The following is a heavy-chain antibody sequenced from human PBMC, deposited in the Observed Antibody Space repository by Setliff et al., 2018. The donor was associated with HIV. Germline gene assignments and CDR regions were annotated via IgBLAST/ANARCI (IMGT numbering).Heavy chain of an antibody. CDR1: GGSVSSNNYY. V-gene: IGHV4-39*01. CDR3: ARRNYYDSSDYPA. CDR2: IYNSGRT. Sequence: PSETLSLTYIVSGGSVSSNNYYWGWIRQPPGMGLEWIGSIYNSGRTYYNPSLKSRVTISVDTSKNQFSLRLSSVTAADTAVYYCARRNYYDSSDYPAWGQGALVTVSS. D-gene: IGHD3-22*01. J-gene: IGHJ5*02.